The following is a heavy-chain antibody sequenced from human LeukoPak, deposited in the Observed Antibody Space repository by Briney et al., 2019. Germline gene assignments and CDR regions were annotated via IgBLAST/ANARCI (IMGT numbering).Heavy chain of an antibody. Sequence: SETLSLTCTVSAGTISCYYWSWLRQPAGKGLEWIGSIYTSGSTNSNPSLKSRVTISVAKSKNQFSLMLSSVTAADTAAYYCAGDRGGCICGSCYSYNWFDPWGQGTLVTVSS. V-gene: IGHV4-4*07. D-gene: IGHD2-15*01. CDR1: AGTISCYY. CDR2: IYTSGST. CDR3: AGDRGGCICGSCYSYNWFDP. J-gene: IGHJ5*02.